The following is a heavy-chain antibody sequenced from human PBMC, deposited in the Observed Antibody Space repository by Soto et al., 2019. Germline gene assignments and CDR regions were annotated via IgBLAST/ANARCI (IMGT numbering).Heavy chain of an antibody. J-gene: IGHJ4*02. Sequence: GGSLRLSCAASGFTFSSYSMNWVRQAPGKGLEWVSSISSSSSYIYYADSVKGRFTISRDNAKNSLYLQMNSLRAEDTAVYYCARDRRGYSYGLFDYWGQGTLVTVS. CDR3: ARDRRGYSYGLFDY. V-gene: IGHV3-21*01. CDR1: GFTFSSYS. D-gene: IGHD5-18*01. CDR2: ISSSSSYI.